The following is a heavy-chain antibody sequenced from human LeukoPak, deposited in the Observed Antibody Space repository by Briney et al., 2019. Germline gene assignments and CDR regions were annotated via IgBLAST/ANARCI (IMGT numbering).Heavy chain of an antibody. CDR3: VRCTFVLHKRCSAFDV. CDR1: GFTFSNYS. J-gene: IGHJ3*01. D-gene: IGHD1-1*01. CDR2: ISSSSSYI. Sequence: GGSLRLSCAASGFTFSNYSMNWVRQAPGKGLEWVSSISSSSSYIYYADSVKGRFTISRDNAKNSLFPQMNSLRAEDTAVYYCVRCTFVLHKRCSAFDVWGQGTMVTVSA. V-gene: IGHV3-21*01.